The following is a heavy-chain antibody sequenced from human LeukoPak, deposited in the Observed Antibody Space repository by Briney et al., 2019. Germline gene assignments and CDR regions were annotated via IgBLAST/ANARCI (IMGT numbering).Heavy chain of an antibody. CDR1: GFSFSSYT. V-gene: IGHV3-23*01. Sequence: GGSLRLSCAASGFSFSSYTMNWVRQAGGKGLEWVSAISGSGGSTYYADSVKGRFTISRDNSKNTLYLQMSSLRAEDTAVYYCAKPKDNSLYCFDYWGQGTLVTVPS. J-gene: IGHJ4*02. D-gene: IGHD1-20*01. CDR3: AKPKDNSLYCFDY. CDR2: ISGSGGST.